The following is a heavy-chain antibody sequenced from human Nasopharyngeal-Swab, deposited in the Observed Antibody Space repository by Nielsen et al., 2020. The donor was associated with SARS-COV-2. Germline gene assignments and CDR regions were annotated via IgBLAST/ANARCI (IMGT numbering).Heavy chain of an antibody. CDR2: INPNSGGT. CDR1: GYTFTGYY. CDR3: AASQWGEYFDY. D-gene: IGHD3-16*01. Sequence: SVKVSCKASGYTFTGYYMHWVRRAPGQGLEWMGWINPNSGGTNYAQKFQGWVTMTRDTSISTAYMELSRLRSDDTAVYYCAASQWGEYFDYWGQGTLVSVSS. V-gene: IGHV1-2*04. J-gene: IGHJ4*02.